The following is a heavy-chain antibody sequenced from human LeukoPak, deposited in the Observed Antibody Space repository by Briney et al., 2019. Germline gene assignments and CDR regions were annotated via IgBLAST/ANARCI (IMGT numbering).Heavy chain of an antibody. J-gene: IGHJ4*02. Sequence: ASVNVSCKTSGYTFTSYGVSWVRQAPGQRLEWMGWISTYNYNTNYAQKFRGRVTMTRDTSTSTVYMELRSLRSEDTAIYYCARQVDTTMALPDYWGQGTLVTVSS. CDR3: ARQVDTTMALPDY. CDR2: ISTYNYNT. V-gene: IGHV1-18*01. D-gene: IGHD5-18*01. CDR1: GYTFTSYG.